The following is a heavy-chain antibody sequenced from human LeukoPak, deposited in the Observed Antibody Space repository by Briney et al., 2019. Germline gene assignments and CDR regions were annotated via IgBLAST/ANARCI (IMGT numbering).Heavy chain of an antibody. D-gene: IGHD3-3*01. CDR3: ATLEWLSANFDY. CDR2: ISSSSSYI. V-gene: IGHV3-21*01. CDR1: GFTFSSYS. J-gene: IGHJ4*02. Sequence: GGSLRLSCAASGFTFSSYSMNWVRQAPGKGLEWVSSISSSSSYIYYAGSVKGRFTISRDNAKNSLYLQMNSLRAEDTAVYYCATLEWLSANFDYWGQGTLVTVSS.